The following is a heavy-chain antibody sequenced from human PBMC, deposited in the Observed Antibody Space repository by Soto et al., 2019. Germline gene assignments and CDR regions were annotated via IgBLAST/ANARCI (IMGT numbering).Heavy chain of an antibody. CDR1: GFTFSSYE. Sequence: QPGGSLRLSCAASGFTFSSYEMNWVRQAPGKGLEWVSYISSSGSTIYYADSVKGRFTISRDNAKNSLYLQMNSLRAEDTAVYYCARSHDYGDYWGQGTLVTVSS. CDR2: ISSSGSTI. CDR3: ARSHDYGDY. J-gene: IGHJ4*02. V-gene: IGHV3-48*03.